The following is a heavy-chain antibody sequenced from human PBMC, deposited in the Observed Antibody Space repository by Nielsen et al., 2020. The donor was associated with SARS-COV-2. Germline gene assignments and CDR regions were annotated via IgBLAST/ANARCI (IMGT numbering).Heavy chain of an antibody. CDR1: GFTFSSYS. CDR2: ISSSSSYI. CDR3: ARDRDLWFGELGDY. J-gene: IGHJ4*02. Sequence: GGSLRLSCAASGFTFSSYSMNWVRQAPGKGLEWASSISSSSSYIYYADSVKGRFTISRDNAKNSLYLQMNSLRAEDTAVYYCARDRDLWFGELGDYWGQGTLVTVSS. V-gene: IGHV3-21*01. D-gene: IGHD3-10*01.